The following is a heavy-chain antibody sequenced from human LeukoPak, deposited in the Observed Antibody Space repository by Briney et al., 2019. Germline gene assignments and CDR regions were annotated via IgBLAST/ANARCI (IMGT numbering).Heavy chain of an antibody. CDR1: GYSISSGYY. J-gene: IGHJ4*02. V-gene: IGHV4-38-2*02. D-gene: IGHD3-22*01. CDR2: IYHSGST. Sequence: SETLSLTCTVSGYSISSGYYWGWIRQPPGKGLEWSGSIYHSGSTYYNPSLKSRVTISVDTSKNQFSLKLSSVTAADTAVYYCARDSTNNYYDSSGLGDYCGQGTLVTVSS. CDR3: ARDSTNNYYDSSGLGDY.